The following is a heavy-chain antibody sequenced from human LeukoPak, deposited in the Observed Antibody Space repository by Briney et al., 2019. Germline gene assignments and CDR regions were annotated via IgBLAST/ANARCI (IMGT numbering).Heavy chain of an antibody. J-gene: IGHJ4*02. V-gene: IGHV5-51*01. D-gene: IGHD2-2*01. CDR2: IYPGDSDT. Sequence: LGESLKISCRGSGYSFTTYWIGWVRQMPGNGLEWMGIIYPGDSDTRYSPSFQGQVTMSADKSINTAYLQWSSLKASDTAMYYCARRQGCSSTSCPPDSWGQGTLVTVSS. CDR3: ARRQGCSSTSCPPDS. CDR1: GYSFTTYW.